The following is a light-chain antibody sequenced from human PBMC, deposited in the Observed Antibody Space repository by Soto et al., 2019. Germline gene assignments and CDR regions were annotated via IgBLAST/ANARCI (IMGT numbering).Light chain of an antibody. CDR2: DAS. Sequence: GDRVALPCRAREGIINWLAWYQQKPGKAPKVRIYDASRLQSGVPERFSGSGSGTEFTLTISSLQADDIATYYCQQYKSYSYTFGQGTNLEI. CDR3: QQYKSYSYT. CDR1: EGIINW. V-gene: IGKV1-5*01. J-gene: IGKJ2*01.